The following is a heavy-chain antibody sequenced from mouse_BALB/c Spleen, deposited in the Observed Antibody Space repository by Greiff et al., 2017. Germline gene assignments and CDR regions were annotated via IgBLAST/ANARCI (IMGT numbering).Heavy chain of an antibody. V-gene: IGHV2-9*02. D-gene: IGHD2-10*01. J-gene: IGHJ4*01. CDR1: GFSLTSYG. CDR2: IWAGGST. Sequence: VQLKESGPGLVAPSQSLSITCTVSGFSLTSYGVHWVRQPPGKGLEWLGVIWAGGSTNYNSALMSRLSISKDNSKSQVFLKMNSLQTDDTAMYYCASYYGNYVDYAMDYWGQGTSVTVSS. CDR3: ASYYGNYVDYAMDY.